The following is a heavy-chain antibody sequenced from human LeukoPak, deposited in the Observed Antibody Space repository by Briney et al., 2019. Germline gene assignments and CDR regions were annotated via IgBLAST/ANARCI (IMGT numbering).Heavy chain of an antibody. D-gene: IGHD2-2*01. J-gene: IGHJ4*02. Sequence: GGSLRLSCAASGFTFSSYTMNWVRQAPGKGLEWVAHIKQDGSEKYYVDSVKGRFTISRDNAKNSLYLQMNSLRAEDTAVYYCARGAEPPAAGTVDYWGQGTLVTVSS. V-gene: IGHV3-7*01. CDR2: IKQDGSEK. CDR3: ARGAEPPAAGTVDY. CDR1: GFTFSSYT.